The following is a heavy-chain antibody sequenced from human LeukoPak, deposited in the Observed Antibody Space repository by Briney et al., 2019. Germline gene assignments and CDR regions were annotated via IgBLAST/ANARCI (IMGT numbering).Heavy chain of an antibody. CDR3: ARDYWWNYDY. J-gene: IGHJ4*02. Sequence: GGSLRPSCAASGFTFSDYAMHWVRQAPGKGLEWVAVISKDGSDKYYPGSVRGRFTISRDNSKNTIYLQMDSLRAEDTAIYYCARDYWWNYDYWGQGTLVTVSS. CDR2: ISKDGSDK. CDR1: GFTFSDYA. V-gene: IGHV3-30-3*01. D-gene: IGHD1-7*01.